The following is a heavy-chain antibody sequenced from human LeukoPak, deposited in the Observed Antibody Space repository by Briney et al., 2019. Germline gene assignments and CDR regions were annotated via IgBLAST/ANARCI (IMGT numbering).Heavy chain of an antibody. D-gene: IGHD2-2*01. CDR3: ARFLGYRSSTSCYGGYYFDY. Sequence: GESLKISCKGSGYSFTSYWIGWVRQMPGKGLEWMGIIYPGDSDTRYSPSFQGQVTISADKSISTAYLQWSSLKASDTAMYYCARFLGYRSSTSCYGGYYFDYWGQGTLVTVSS. CDR2: IYPGDSDT. CDR1: GYSFTSYW. J-gene: IGHJ4*02. V-gene: IGHV5-51*01.